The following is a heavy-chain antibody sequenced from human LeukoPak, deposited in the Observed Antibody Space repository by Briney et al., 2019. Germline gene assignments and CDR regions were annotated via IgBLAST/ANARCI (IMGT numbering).Heavy chain of an antibody. CDR2: IYYSGST. Sequence: SQTVSFNGTESGGTICSGDYYWRWIRQPPGKGLEWIGYIYYSGSTYYNPSLKSRVTISVNSSKNQFSLMLSSVTAADTAVYYCARTYYYGSGSYSLDYSGQGTMVTVSS. J-gene: IGHJ4*03. CDR1: GGTICSGDYY. D-gene: IGHD3-10*01. V-gene: IGHV4-30-4*01. CDR3: ARTYYYGSGSYSLDY.